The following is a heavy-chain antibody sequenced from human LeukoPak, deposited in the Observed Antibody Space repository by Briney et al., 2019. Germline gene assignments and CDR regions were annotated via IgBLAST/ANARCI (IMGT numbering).Heavy chain of an antibody. D-gene: IGHD2-15*01. CDR1: GFTFSSYA. CDR2: NSGSGGST. V-gene: IGHV3-23*01. CDR3: AKDLRRNCSGGSCP. J-gene: IGHJ5*02. Sequence: GGSLRLSCAASGFTFSSYAMTWVLQAPGKGLEWVSANSGSGGSTYYAHTVKGRITISRDNSKNTLYLPMNSLRAEDTAVYYCAKDLRRNCSGGSCPWGQGTLVTVSS.